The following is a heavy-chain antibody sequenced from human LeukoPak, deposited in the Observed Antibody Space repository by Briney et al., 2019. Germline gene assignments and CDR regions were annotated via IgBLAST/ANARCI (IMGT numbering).Heavy chain of an antibody. J-gene: IGHJ5*02. V-gene: IGHV3-30*02. CDR2: VRNDGSNE. Sequence: GGSLRLSCTASGFVLSDYGMHWVRQAPGKGLEWVAFVRNDGSNEYYVGSVKGRFTVSRDKSKNTLYLQMNSLRAEDTAVYSCAKESDSGYHSEGPKTWGLGTLATVSS. D-gene: IGHD5-12*01. CDR1: GFVLSDYG. CDR3: AKESDSGYHSEGPKT.